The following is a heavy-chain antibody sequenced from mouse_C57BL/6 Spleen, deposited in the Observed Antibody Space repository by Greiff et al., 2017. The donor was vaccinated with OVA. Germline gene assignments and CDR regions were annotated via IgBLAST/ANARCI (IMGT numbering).Heavy chain of an antibody. J-gene: IGHJ4*01. Sequence: VKLQQPGAELVKPGASVKMSCKASGYTFTSYWITWVKQRPGQGLEWIGDIYPGSGSTNYNEKFKSKATLTVDTSSSTAYMQLSSLTSEDSAVYYCARDRGTGTGAMDYWGQGTSVTVSS. CDR1: GYTFTSYW. D-gene: IGHD4-1*01. V-gene: IGHV1-55*01. CDR3: ARDRGTGTGAMDY. CDR2: IYPGSGST.